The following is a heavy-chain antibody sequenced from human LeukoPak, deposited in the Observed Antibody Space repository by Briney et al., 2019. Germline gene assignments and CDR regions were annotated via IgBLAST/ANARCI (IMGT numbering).Heavy chain of an antibody. Sequence: SGGSLRLSCAASGFTFAYAWMSWVRQAPGKGLEWVGRIKTKTDGGTTDYAAPVKGRFTISRDDLKNTVYLQMNSLKTEDTAVYYCPTYGDGWFNPLDNWGQGTLVTVSS. J-gene: IGHJ4*02. CDR1: GFTFAYAW. CDR2: IKTKTDGGTT. CDR3: PTYGDGWFNPLDN. D-gene: IGHD6-19*01. V-gene: IGHV3-15*01.